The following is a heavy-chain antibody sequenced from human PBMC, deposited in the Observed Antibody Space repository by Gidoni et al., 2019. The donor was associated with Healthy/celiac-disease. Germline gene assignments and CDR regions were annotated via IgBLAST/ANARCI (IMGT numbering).Heavy chain of an antibody. J-gene: IGHJ6*02. Sequence: EEQLVESVGGLVQPGGSLRLSCAASGFTFSTIGMNGVRQAPGKGLEWVSYNSSSSSTIYYAESVKGRFTISRDNAKNSMYLQMNSLRDEDTAVYYCARDLGITFGGVIVLTPYYYYGMDVWGQGTTVTVSS. V-gene: IGHV3-48*02. CDR2: NSSSSSTI. D-gene: IGHD3-16*02. CDR3: ARDLGITFGGVIVLTPYYYYGMDV. CDR1: GFTFSTIG.